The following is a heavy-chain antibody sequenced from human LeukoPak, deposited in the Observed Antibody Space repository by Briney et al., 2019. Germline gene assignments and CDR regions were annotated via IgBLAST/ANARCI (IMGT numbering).Heavy chain of an antibody. D-gene: IGHD3-9*01. CDR1: GFTFSNYA. Sequence: GGSLRLSCAASGFTFSNYAMHWVRQIPGKGLDWVAVISYDGNNRYYADSVRGRFTISRDNSKNTLYLQMNSLRAEDASMYYCARGGSGILTNLDYWGQGTLVTVSS. V-gene: IGHV3-30-3*01. CDR3: ARGGSGILTNLDY. CDR2: ISYDGNNR. J-gene: IGHJ4*02.